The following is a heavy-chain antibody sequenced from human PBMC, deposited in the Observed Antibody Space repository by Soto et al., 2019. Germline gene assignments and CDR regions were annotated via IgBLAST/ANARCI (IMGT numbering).Heavy chain of an antibody. CDR3: TRDASRDSSARGWFDP. CDR1: GFTFRSFT. J-gene: IGHJ5*02. Sequence: GGSLRLSCAASGFTFRSFTMNWVRQAPGKGLEWVSTISSNSAYIYYADALRGRFTISRDNAKNSLHLKMNSLRAEDTAVYYCTRDASRDSSARGWFDPWGPGNLVTVSS. CDR2: ISSNSAYI. V-gene: IGHV3-21*01. D-gene: IGHD6-13*01.